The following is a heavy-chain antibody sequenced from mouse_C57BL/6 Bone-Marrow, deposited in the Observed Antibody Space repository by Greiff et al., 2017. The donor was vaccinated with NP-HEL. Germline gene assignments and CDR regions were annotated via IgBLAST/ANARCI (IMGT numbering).Heavy chain of an antibody. Sequence: EVKVVESGGGLVKPGGSLKLSCAASGFTFSDYGMHWVRQAPETGLEWVAYISSGSSTIYYADTVKGRFTISRDNAKNTLFLQMTSLRSEDTAMYYCARDYYGSSPYWYFDVWGTGTTVTVSS. D-gene: IGHD1-1*01. J-gene: IGHJ1*03. V-gene: IGHV5-17*01. CDR1: GFTFSDYG. CDR3: ARDYYGSSPYWYFDV. CDR2: ISSGSSTI.